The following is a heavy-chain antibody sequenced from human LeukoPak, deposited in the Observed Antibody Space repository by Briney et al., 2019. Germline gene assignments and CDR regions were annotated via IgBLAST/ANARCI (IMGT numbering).Heavy chain of an antibody. Sequence: GGSLRLSCAASGFTFSSYAMSWVRQAPGKGLEWVSYISSSSSTIYYADSVKGRFTISRDNAKNSLYLQMNSLRAEDTAVYYCASDEDTSGYYLPPTFDYWGQGTLVTVSS. V-gene: IGHV3-48*04. CDR2: ISSSSSTI. D-gene: IGHD3-22*01. CDR1: GFTFSSYA. J-gene: IGHJ4*02. CDR3: ASDEDTSGYYLPPTFDY.